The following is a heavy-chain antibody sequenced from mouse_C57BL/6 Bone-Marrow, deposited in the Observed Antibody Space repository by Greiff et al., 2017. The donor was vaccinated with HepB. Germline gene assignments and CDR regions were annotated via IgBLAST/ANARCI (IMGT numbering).Heavy chain of an antibody. J-gene: IGHJ4*01. CDR1: YFAFMASA. Sequence: LQQSGAELVRPGSSVKLSCKDSYFAFMASAMHWVKQRPGRGLEWRGSFTMYSDATEYSENFKGKATLTANTSSSTAYMELSSLTSEDSAVYYCESSYYSNTDYARDYGGQGTSVTVSS. D-gene: IGHD2-5*01. V-gene: IGHV1-49*01. CDR2: FTMYSDAT. CDR3: ESSYYSNTDYARDY.